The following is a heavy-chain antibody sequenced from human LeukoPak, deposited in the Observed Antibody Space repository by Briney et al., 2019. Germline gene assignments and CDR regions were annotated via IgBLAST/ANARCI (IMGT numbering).Heavy chain of an antibody. CDR1: GYTFTGYY. V-gene: IGHV1-2*02. CDR3: ARDKGYCSSTSCLVLDY. Sequence: ASVKVSCKASGYTFTGYYMHWVRQAPGQGLEWMGWINPNSGGTNYAQKFQGRVTMTRDTSISTAYMELSRLRSDDTAVYYCARDKGYCSSTSCLVLDYWGRGTLVTVSS. J-gene: IGHJ4*02. CDR2: INPNSGGT. D-gene: IGHD2-2*01.